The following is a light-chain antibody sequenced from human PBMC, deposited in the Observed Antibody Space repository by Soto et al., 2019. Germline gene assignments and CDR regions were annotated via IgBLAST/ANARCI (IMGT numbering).Light chain of an antibody. J-gene: IGLJ1*01. CDR2: DVT. V-gene: IGLV2-11*01. CDR3: YSYAGTYTFV. CDR1: ANDVGGHNY. Sequence: QSALTQPRSVSGSPGQSATISCTGTANDVGGHNYVSWYQKHPGEAPKLLIYDVTERPSGVPDRFSGSKSGNTASLTISGLQPEDEADYYCYSYAGTYTFVFGTGTKVTVL.